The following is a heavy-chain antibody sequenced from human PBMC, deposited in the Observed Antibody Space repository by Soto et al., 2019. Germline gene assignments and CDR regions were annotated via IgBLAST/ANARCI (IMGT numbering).Heavy chain of an antibody. CDR3: ARLEAKDDVADY. J-gene: IGHJ4*02. CDR2: IYYSGST. D-gene: IGHD1-1*01. Sequence: QLQLQESGPGLVKPSETLSLTCTVSGGSISSSSYYWGWIRQPPGKGLEWTGSIYYSGSTYYNPSLKSRVTISVDTSKNQFSLKLSPVTAADTAVYYCARLEAKDDVADYWGQGTLVTVS. CDR1: GGSISSSSYY. V-gene: IGHV4-39*01.